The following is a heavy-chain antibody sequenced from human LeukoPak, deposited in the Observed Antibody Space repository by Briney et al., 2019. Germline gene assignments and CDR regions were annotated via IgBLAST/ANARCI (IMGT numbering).Heavy chain of an antibody. J-gene: IGHJ5*02. CDR1: GFTFSSYA. Sequence: GGSLRLSCAASGFTFSSYAMSWVRQAPGKGLEWVSGISAGGDSTYYADSVKGRFTISRDNFKNTLYLQINSLRAEDTAVYYCAKDDQVWFGELLLNWFDPWGQGTLVTVSS. D-gene: IGHD3-10*01. CDR3: AKDDQVWFGELLLNWFDP. V-gene: IGHV3-23*01. CDR2: ISAGGDST.